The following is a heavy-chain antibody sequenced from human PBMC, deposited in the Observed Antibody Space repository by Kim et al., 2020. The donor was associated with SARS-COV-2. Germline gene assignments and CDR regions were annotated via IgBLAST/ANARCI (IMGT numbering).Heavy chain of an antibody. D-gene: IGHD3-22*01. Sequence: ADSVKGRFTISRNNSKNTLYLQMNSLRAEDTAVYYCAKSDNYDSSGFDYWGQGTLVTVSS. V-gene: IGHV3-23*01. J-gene: IGHJ4*02. CDR3: AKSDNYDSSGFDY.